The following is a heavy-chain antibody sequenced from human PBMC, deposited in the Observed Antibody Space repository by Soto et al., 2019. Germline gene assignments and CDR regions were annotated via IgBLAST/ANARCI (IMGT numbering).Heavy chain of an antibody. J-gene: IGHJ4*02. Sequence: QVQLVQSGAEVKKPGSSVKVSCKTSGGTFSSYAISWVRQAPGQGLEWMGGIIPMFGTANYAQKFQGRVTITADESTSTAYMELTSPRSEDTAVYYCARSRANYYDSRGYYYSSFHYWGQGTLVTVSS. CDR2: IIPMFGTA. V-gene: IGHV1-69*12. D-gene: IGHD3-22*01. CDR3: ARSRANYYDSRGYYYSSFHY. CDR1: GGTFSSYA.